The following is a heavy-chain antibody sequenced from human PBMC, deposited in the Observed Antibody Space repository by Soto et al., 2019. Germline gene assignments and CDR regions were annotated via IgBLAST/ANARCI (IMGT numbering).Heavy chain of an antibody. V-gene: IGHV4-39*01. J-gene: IGHJ4*02. CDR2: IYYTGST. D-gene: IGHD2-15*01. Sequence: SETLSLTCTVSGDSISTSAYYWGWVRQPPGKGLEWVGTIYYTGSTYYNPPLESRVTMSLQTSKNQFSLNLTSVTAADTAVYYCARLGGVIAASDFDYWGQGALVTVS. CDR1: GDSISTSAYY. CDR3: ARLGGVIAASDFDY.